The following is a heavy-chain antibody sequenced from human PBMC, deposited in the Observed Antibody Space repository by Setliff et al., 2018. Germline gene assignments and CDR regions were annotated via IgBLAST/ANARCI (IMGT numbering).Heavy chain of an antibody. CDR2: IYPGDSDT. CDR1: GYSFTSYW. Sequence: PGESLKISCKGSGYSFTSYWIDWVRQMPGKGLEWMGIIYPGDSDTRYSPSFQGQVPISVDKSINTAYLQWSSLRASDTAIYYCARHPYYYGSGTYLDNNNRWFDPWGQGTLVTVSS. V-gene: IGHV5-51*01. D-gene: IGHD3-10*01. J-gene: IGHJ5*02. CDR3: ARHPYYYGSGTYLDNNNRWFDP.